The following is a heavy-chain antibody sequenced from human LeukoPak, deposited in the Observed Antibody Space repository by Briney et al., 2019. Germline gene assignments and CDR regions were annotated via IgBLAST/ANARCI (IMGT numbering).Heavy chain of an antibody. V-gene: IGHV3-48*03. CDR2: ISSSGSTI. J-gene: IGHJ4*02. CDR1: GFTFSSYE. CDR3: ARVPLGGYGGNKGDY. Sequence: PGGSLRLSCAASGFTFSSYEMNWVRQAPGKGLEWVSYISSSGSTIYYADSVKGRFTISRDNAKNSLYLQMNSLRAEDTAVYYCARVPLGGYGGNKGDYWGQGTLVTVSS. D-gene: IGHD4-23*01.